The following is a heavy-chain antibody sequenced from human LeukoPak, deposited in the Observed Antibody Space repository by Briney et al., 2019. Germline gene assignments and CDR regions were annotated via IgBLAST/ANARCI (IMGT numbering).Heavy chain of an antibody. J-gene: IGHJ5*02. CDR1: GFTFSSYS. Sequence: GGSLRLSCAASGFTFSSYSMNWVRQAPGKGLAWVSAISSSSSYIYYADSVKGRFTISRDNAKNSLYMQMNSLRAEDTAGYYCARAGVYYGSGSLIWFDPWGQGTLVTVSS. CDR3: ARAGVYYGSGSLIWFDP. D-gene: IGHD3-10*01. CDR2: ISSSSSYI. V-gene: IGHV3-21*01.